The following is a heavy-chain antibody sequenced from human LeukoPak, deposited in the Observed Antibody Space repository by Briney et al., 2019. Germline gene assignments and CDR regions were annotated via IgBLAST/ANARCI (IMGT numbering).Heavy chain of an antibody. CDR3: ARSYPPGSGSYVDY. CDR2: IDYSGRP. J-gene: IGHJ4*02. V-gene: IGHV4-30-4*01. CDR1: GGSIRSGDYF. Sequence: SETLSLTCTVSGGSIRSGDYFWTWIRQPPGKGLEWIGYIDYSGRPYYTPSLKSRLTISLDTSKNQFSLKLTSVTAADTAVYSCARSYPPGSGSYVDYWGQGTLVTVSS. D-gene: IGHD3-10*01.